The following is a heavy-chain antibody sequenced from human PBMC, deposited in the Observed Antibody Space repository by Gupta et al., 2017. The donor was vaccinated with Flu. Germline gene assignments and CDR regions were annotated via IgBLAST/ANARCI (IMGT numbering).Heavy chain of an antibody. D-gene: IGHD2-2*01. Sequence: RQAPGKGLKWVAVIWYDGSNKYYADSVKGRFTISRDNSKNTLYLQMNSLRAEDTAVYYCARQPAAPDNWFDPWGQGTLVTVSS. J-gene: IGHJ5*02. V-gene: IGHV3-33*01. CDR2: IWYDGSNK. CDR3: ARQPAAPDNWFDP.